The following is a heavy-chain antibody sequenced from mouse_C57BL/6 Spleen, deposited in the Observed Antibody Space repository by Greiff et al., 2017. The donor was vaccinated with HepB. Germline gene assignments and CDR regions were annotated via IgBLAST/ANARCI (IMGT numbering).Heavy chain of an antibody. V-gene: IGHV1-80*01. J-gene: IGHJ4*01. CDR1: GYAFSSYW. CDR3: ARPLVYDGYYVGAMDY. Sequence: QVQLQQSGAELVKPGASVKISCKASGYAFSSYWMNWVKQRPGKGLEWIGQIYPGDGDTNYNGKFKSKATLTADKSSSTAYMQLSSLTSEDSAVYFCARPLVYDGYYVGAMDYWGQGTSVTVSS. CDR2: IYPGDGDT. D-gene: IGHD2-3*01.